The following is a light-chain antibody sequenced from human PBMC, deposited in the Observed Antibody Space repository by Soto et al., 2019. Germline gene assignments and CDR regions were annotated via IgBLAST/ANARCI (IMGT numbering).Light chain of an antibody. CDR1: QSVSSY. V-gene: IGKV3-15*01. Sequence: EIVLRQSPGTLSLSPGERATLSFRASQSVSSYLAWYQQIPGQVPRLLIFGASTRATGVPVRFSGSGSGTEFTLTISSLQSEDFAVYYCQQYNDWPRATFGQGTKVDI. CDR3: QQYNDWPRAT. CDR2: GAS. J-gene: IGKJ1*01.